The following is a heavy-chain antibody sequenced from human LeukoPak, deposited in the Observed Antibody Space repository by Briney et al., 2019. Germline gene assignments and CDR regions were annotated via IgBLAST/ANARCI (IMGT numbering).Heavy chain of an antibody. V-gene: IGHV4-4*07. D-gene: IGHD2-21*01. CDR1: GASISTYY. J-gene: IGHJ2*01. CDR2: MYTSGST. CDR3: ARDNGGDYWYSDI. Sequence: TTSETLSLTCTVSGASISTYYWSWIRQPAGKGLEWIGRMYTSGSTNYNPSLKSRVTMSVDTSRNQLSLKLSSVTAADTAVYFCARDNGGDYWYSDIWGRGTLVTVSS.